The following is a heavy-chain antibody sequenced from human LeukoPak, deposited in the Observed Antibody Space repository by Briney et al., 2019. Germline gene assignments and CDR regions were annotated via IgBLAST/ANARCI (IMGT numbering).Heavy chain of an antibody. J-gene: IGHJ4*02. D-gene: IGHD3-10*01. V-gene: IGHV4-4*07. CDR1: GGSISSYY. CDR2: IYTSGST. CDR3: ARGVKYYYGSGSYIDY. Sequence: SETLSLTCTVSGGSISSYYWSWIRQPAGKGLEWIGRIYTSGSTYYNPSLKSRVTMSVDTSKNQFSLKLSSVTAADTAVYYCARGVKYYYGSGSYIDYWGQGTLVTVSS.